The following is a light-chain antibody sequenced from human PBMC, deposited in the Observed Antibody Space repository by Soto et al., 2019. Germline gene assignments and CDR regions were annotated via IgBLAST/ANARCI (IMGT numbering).Light chain of an antibody. CDR3: QRYGSSSLS. J-gene: IGKJ4*01. CDR2: RAS. CDR1: QSLSSTY. V-gene: IGKV3-20*01. Sequence: EIVLTQSPGTLPLSPGERATLFCRASQSLSSTYLAWYQQRPGQAPSLLIFRASNRATGIPDRFRGSGSGTDFTLTISRLEPGDFAVYYCQRYGSSSLSFGGGTRVEI.